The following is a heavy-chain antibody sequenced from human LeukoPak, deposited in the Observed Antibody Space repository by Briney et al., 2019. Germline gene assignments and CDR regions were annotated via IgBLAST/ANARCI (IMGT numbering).Heavy chain of an antibody. J-gene: IGHJ5*02. V-gene: IGHV4-59*01. CDR2: INASGSI. Sequence: SETLSLTCTVSGGSISSYYWSWIRQPPGKGPEWIGRINASGSINYNPSLRSRVTISVDTPKNQFSLKLSSVTAADTAVYYCARTGTQWWFDPWGQGTLVTVSS. CDR1: GGSISSYY. CDR3: ARTGTQWWFDP. D-gene: IGHD3-10*01.